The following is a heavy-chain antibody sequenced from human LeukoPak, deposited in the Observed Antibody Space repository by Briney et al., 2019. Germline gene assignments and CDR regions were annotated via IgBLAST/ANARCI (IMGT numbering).Heavy chain of an antibody. CDR1: GFSLSTSGVG. D-gene: IGHD5-18*01. CDR3: AHRKTAMVFDY. CDR2: IYWDDDK. Sequence: SGPTLVKPTQTLTLTCTFSGFSLSTSGVGVGWIRQPPGKALEWLALIYWDDDKRYSPSLRSRLTITKDTSKNQVVLTVTNMDLVDTATYYCAHRKTAMVFDYWGQGTLVTVSS. J-gene: IGHJ4*02. V-gene: IGHV2-5*02.